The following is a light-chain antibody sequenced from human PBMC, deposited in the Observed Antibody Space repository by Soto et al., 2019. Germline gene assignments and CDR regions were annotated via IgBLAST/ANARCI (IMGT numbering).Light chain of an antibody. CDR3: AAWDDSLNEYV. V-gene: IGLV1-44*01. J-gene: IGLJ1*01. CDR2: GNN. Sequence: QSVLTQPPSVSAAPGQTVTISCSGSSSNIRNNYVSWYQQLPGTAPKLLTHGNNHRPSGVPDRFSGSKSGTSASLAISGLQPEDEADYCCAAWDDSLNEYVFGDGTKLTVL. CDR1: SSNIRNNY.